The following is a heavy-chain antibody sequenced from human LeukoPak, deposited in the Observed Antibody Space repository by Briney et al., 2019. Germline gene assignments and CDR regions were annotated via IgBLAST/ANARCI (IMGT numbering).Heavy chain of an antibody. D-gene: IGHD3-22*01. CDR3: ASPNDSSGSYDAFDI. CDR2: INPNSGGT. V-gene: IGHV1-2*02. J-gene: IGHJ3*02. Sequence: ASVKVSCKASGYTFTGYYMHWVRQAPGQGLEGMGWINPNSGGTNYAQKFQGRVTMTRDTSISTAYMELSRLRSDDTAVYYCASPNDSSGSYDAFDIWGQGTMVTVSS. CDR1: GYTFTGYY.